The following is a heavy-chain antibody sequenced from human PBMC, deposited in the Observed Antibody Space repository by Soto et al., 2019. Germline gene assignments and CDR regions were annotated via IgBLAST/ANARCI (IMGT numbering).Heavy chain of an antibody. D-gene: IGHD1-26*01. J-gene: IGHJ5*02. CDR1: GGSISSGGYY. CDR2: IYYSGST. Sequence: PSETLSLTCTVSGGSISSGGYYWSWIRQHPGKGLEWIGYIYYSGSTYYNPSLKSRVTISVDTSKNQFSLKLSSVTAADTAVYYCARGGGRGAFWFDPWGQGTLVTVLL. CDR3: ARGGGRGAFWFDP. V-gene: IGHV4-31*03.